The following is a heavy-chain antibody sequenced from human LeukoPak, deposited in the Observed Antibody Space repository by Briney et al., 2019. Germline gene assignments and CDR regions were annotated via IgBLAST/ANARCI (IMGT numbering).Heavy chain of an antibody. V-gene: IGHV1-24*01. CDR1: GYTLTELS. D-gene: IGHD5-24*01. CDR3: ATESGDNYHMDV. J-gene: IGHJ6*03. Sequence: ASVKVSCKVSGYTLTELSMHWVRQAPGKGLEWMGGFDPEDGEAIYAQKFQGRVTMTEDTSADTAYMELSSLRAEDTAVYYCATESGDNYHMDVWGNGTTVTVSS. CDR2: FDPEDGEA.